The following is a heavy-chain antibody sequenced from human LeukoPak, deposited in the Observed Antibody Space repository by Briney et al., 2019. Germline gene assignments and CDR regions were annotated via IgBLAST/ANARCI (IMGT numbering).Heavy chain of an antibody. Sequence: GGSLRLSFVASGFTFSTYGMNWVRQAPGKGLEWVSYISRSITTIYYADSVKGRFTISRDNAENSLYLQMNGLRAEDTAVYYCARDDCSTSSCQKHQNWFDPWGQGTLVTVSS. D-gene: IGHD2-2*01. CDR1: GFTFSTYG. J-gene: IGHJ5*02. CDR3: ARDDCSTSSCQKHQNWFDP. CDR2: ISRSITTI. V-gene: IGHV3-48*01.